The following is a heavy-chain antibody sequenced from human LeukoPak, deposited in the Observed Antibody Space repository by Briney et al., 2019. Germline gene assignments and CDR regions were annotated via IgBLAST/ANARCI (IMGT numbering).Heavy chain of an antibody. D-gene: IGHD2-2*01. J-gene: IGHJ4*02. CDR3: ARQGYCSSTSCSLFDY. V-gene: IGHV4-39*01. CDR1: GGSISSSSYY. CDR2: IYYSGST. Sequence: SETPSLTCTVSGGSISSSSYYWGWIRQPPGKGLEWIGSIYYSGSTYYNPSLKSRVTISVDTSKNQFSLKLSSVTAADTAVYYCARQGYCSSTSCSLFDYWGQGTLVTVSS.